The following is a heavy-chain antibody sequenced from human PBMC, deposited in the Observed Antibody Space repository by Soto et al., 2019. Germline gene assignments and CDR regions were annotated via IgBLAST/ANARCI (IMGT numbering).Heavy chain of an antibody. J-gene: IGHJ6*02. D-gene: IGHD2-8*01. V-gene: IGHV4-31*03. CDR2: IYYSGST. CDR1: GGSISIGGDY. CDR3: ARGGRYCTNGVCYTIYYYGMDV. Sequence: PSETLSLTCPFSGGSISIGGDYWRWIRQHPGNCLEWIGYIYYSGSTYYNPSLKGRVTISVDTSKNQFSLKLSSVTAADTAVYYCARGGRYCTNGVCYTIYYYGMDVWGQGTTVTVSS.